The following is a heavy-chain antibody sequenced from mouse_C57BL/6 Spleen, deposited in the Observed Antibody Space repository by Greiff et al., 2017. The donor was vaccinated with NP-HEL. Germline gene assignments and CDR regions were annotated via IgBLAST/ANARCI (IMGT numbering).Heavy chain of an antibody. V-gene: IGHV5-4*01. CDR1: GFTFSSYA. Sequence: EVMLVESGGGLVKPGGSLKLSCAASGFTFSSYAMSWVRQTPEKRLEWVADISDGGSYTYYPDNVKGRFTISRDNAKNNLYLQMSHLRSEDTAMYYCARDGGYCGYWYFDVWGTGTTVTVSS. J-gene: IGHJ1*03. CDR2: ISDGGSYT. CDR3: ARDGGYCGYWYFDV. D-gene: IGHD2-3*01.